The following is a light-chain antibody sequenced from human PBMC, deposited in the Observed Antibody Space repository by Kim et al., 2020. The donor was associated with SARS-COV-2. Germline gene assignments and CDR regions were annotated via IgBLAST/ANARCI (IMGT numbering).Light chain of an antibody. V-gene: IGKV3-20*01. CDR2: GVS. CDR3: QQYGGSPLT. CDR1: QRLDGAY. Sequence: PGERATLSCRASQRLDGAYIAWYQQKSGQAPRLLIYGVSSRATGIPDRFSGSGSGTDFTLTISTLEHEDFALYYCQQYGGSPLTFGGGTKVDIK. J-gene: IGKJ4*01.